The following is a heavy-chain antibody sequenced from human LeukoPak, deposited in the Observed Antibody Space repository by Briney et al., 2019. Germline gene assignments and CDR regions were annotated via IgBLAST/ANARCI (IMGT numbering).Heavy chain of an antibody. V-gene: IGHV1-46*01. D-gene: IGHD5-12*01. Sequence: ASVKVSCKASGYTFTSYYMHWVRQAPGQGLEWMGIINPSGGSTSYAQKFQGRVTMTEDTSTDTAYMELSSLRSEDTAVYYCATISRLRYDFFDYWGQGTLVTVSS. CDR1: GYTFTSYY. CDR2: INPSGGST. J-gene: IGHJ4*02. CDR3: ATISRLRYDFFDY.